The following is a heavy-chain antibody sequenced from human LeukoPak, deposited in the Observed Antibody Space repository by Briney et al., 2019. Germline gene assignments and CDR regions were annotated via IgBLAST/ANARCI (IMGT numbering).Heavy chain of an antibody. Sequence: GGSLRLSCAASGFTFSSYAMSWVRQAPGKGLEWVSAISGSGGSTYYADSVKGRFTISRDNAKNSLYLQMNSLRAEDTAVYYCAATRVVRGVITTFFDYWGQGTLVTVSS. D-gene: IGHD3-10*01. CDR1: GFTFSSYA. CDR2: ISGSGGST. J-gene: IGHJ4*02. V-gene: IGHV3-23*01. CDR3: AATRVVRGVITTFFDY.